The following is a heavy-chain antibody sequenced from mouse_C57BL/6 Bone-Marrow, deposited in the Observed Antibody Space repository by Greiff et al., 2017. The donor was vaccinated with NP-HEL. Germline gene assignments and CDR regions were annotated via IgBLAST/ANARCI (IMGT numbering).Heavy chain of an antibody. V-gene: IGHV1-7*01. D-gene: IGHD2-3*01. CDR1: GYTFTSYW. J-gene: IGHJ4*01. CDR2: INPSSGYT. Sequence: VQLQQSGAELAKPGASVKLSCKASGYTFTSYWMHWVKQRPGQGLEWIGNINPSSGYTKYNQKFKDKATLTADKSSSTAYMQLSSLTYEDSAVYYCARSSDGYSYAMDYWGQGTSVTVS. CDR3: ARSSDGYSYAMDY.